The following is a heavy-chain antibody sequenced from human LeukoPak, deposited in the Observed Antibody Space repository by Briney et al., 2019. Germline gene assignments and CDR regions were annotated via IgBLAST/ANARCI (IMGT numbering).Heavy chain of an antibody. J-gene: IGHJ5*02. CDR3: ARVETADGGRFLEWLYNWFDP. CDR2: IYYSGST. CDR1: GGSISSYY. V-gene: IGHV4-59*01. D-gene: IGHD3-3*01. Sequence: PSETLSLTCTVSGGSISSYYWSWIRQPPGKGLEWIGYIYYSGSTNYNPSLKSRVTISVDTSKNQFSLKLSSVTAADTAVYYCARVETADGGRFLEWLYNWFDPWGQGTPVTVSS.